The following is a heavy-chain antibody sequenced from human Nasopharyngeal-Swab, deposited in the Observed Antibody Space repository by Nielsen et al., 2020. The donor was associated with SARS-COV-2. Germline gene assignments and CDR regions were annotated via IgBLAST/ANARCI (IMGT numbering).Heavy chain of an antibody. CDR2: MNPNSGNT. CDR3: ARAGEGVVVPAAIMGGTYYYYYYMDV. D-gene: IGHD2-2*02. V-gene: IGHV1-8*01. J-gene: IGHJ6*03. Sequence: ASVKVSCKASGYTFTSYDINWVRQATGQGLEWMGWMNPNSGNTGYAQKSQGRVTMTRNTSISTAYMELSSLRSEDTAVYYCARAGEGVVVPAAIMGGTYYYYYYMDVWGKGTTVTVSS. CDR1: GYTFTSYD.